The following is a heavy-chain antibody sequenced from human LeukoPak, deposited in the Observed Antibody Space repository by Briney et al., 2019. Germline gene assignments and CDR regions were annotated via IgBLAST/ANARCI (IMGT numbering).Heavy chain of an antibody. V-gene: IGHV3-7*01. Sequence: GGSLRLSCAASGFTFSSYWMSWVRQAPGKGLEWVANIKQDGSEKYYVDSVKGRFTISRDNAKNSLYLQMNSLRAEDTAVYYCARRLSGQTYCYDSSGSKFDYWGQGTLVTVSS. CDR2: IKQDGSEK. J-gene: IGHJ4*02. CDR3: ARRLSGQTYCYDSSGSKFDY. CDR1: GFTFSSYW. D-gene: IGHD3-22*01.